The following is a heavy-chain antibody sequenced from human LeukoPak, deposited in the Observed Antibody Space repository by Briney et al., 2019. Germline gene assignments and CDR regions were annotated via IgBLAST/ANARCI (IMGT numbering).Heavy chain of an antibody. Sequence: GASVKVSFKASGYTFPSYDINWVRQATGQGLEWMGWMNPNSGNTGYAQRFQGRVTRTRNTSISTAYMELSSLRSDDTAVYYCARIRQVWWGSRRDGIEFWGQGTLVIVSS. CDR2: MNPNSGNT. J-gene: IGHJ4*02. CDR1: GYTFPSYD. D-gene: IGHD2-21*01. CDR3: ARIRQVWWGSRRDGIEF. V-gene: IGHV1-8*01.